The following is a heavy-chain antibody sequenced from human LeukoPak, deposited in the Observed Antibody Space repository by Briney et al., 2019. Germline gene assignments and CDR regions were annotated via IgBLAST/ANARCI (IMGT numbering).Heavy chain of an antibody. CDR1: GGSISSYY. J-gene: IGHJ4*02. D-gene: IGHD6-13*01. V-gene: IGHV4-59*01. Sequence: SETLPLTCTVSGGSISSYYWSWIRQPPGKGLEWIGYIYYSGSTNYNPSLRSRVTISVDTSKNQFSLKLSSVTAADTAVYYCARGQHGVAAAPFDYWGQGTLVTVSS. CDR2: IYYSGST. CDR3: ARGQHGVAAAPFDY.